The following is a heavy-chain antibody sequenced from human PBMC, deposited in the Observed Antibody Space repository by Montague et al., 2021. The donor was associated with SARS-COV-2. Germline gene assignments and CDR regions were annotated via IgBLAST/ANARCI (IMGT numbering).Heavy chain of an antibody. Sequence: CAISGDSVSGDNVSWNWIRQSPSRGLECLGRPYYRSRWFDPYEVXLKXRKIIKADPSKTQFSLQLDPVTPEDTAVYYCARGDGLGPYTGYAFDIWGQGTLVTVSS. V-gene: IGHV6-1*01. D-gene: IGHD3-16*01. CDR1: GDSVSGDNVS. CDR2: PYYRSRWFD. CDR3: ARGDGLGPYTGYAFDI. J-gene: IGHJ3*02.